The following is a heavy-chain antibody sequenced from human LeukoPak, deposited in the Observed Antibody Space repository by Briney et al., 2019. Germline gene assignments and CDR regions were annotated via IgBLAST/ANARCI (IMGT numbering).Heavy chain of an antibody. CDR1: GYTVTSYG. D-gene: IGHD3-10*01. CDR3: ARDRKTWVTMVRGVIIVYGMDV. J-gene: IGHJ6*04. V-gene: IGHV1-18*04. Sequence: ASVKVSCKASGYTVTSYGISWVRQAAGQGGEGRGWISAYNGKTNYAQKLQGRVTMTTDTSTSTAYMELRSLRSDDTAVYYCARDRKTWVTMVRGVIIVYGMDVWGKGTTVTVSS. CDR2: ISAYNGKT.